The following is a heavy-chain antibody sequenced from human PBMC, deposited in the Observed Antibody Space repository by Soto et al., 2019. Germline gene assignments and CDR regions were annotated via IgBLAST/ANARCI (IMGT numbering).Heavy chain of an antibody. Sequence: SVKVSYKVSGGAFHSSALNWVRQAPGQGLEWMGGIIPMSDSPKYAEEFQGRVTIIADTSTTTAYMEVRSLKSDDTAVYYCALAPTWTYQRDRYWGRG. D-gene: IGHD1-26*01. CDR3: ALAPTWTYQRDRY. CDR2: IIPMSDSP. J-gene: IGHJ4*02. CDR1: GGAFHSSA. V-gene: IGHV1-69*06.